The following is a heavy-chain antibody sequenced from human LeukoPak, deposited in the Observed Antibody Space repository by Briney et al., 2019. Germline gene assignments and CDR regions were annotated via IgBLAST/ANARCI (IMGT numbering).Heavy chain of an antibody. CDR3: ARDSHASGWYNY. J-gene: IGHJ4*02. Sequence: ASVKVSCKASGYTFTGYYMHWVRQAPGQGLEWMGWINPNSGGTNYAQKFQGRVTMPRDTSISTAYMELSRLRSDDTAVYYCARDSHASGWYNYWGQGTLVTVSS. V-gene: IGHV1-2*02. CDR2: INPNSGGT. D-gene: IGHD6-19*01. CDR1: GYTFTGYY.